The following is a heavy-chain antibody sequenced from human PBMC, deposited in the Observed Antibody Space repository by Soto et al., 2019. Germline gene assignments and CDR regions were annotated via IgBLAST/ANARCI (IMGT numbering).Heavy chain of an antibody. V-gene: IGHV3-23*01. CDR3: AKTPSDTGGYCGLIDY. Sequence: PGGSLRLSCVASGFTFTSYAMSWVRQAPGKGLEWVSSIRGSGGNTYYADSVKGRFTISRDNSKNTLYLQMNSLRAEDTAIYYCAKTPSDTGGYCGLIDYWGQGALVTVSS. D-gene: IGHD1-26*01. CDR2: IRGSGGNT. CDR1: GFTFTSYA. J-gene: IGHJ4*02.